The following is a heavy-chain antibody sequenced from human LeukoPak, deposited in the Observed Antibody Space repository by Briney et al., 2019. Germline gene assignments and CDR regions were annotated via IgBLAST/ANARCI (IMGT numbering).Heavy chain of an antibody. Sequence: PSETLSLTCAVYDGSFSGYYWNWIRQPPGKGLEWIGEIHQSGNTNYNPSLKSRLTISVDTSKNQFSLKLTSVTAADTAVYYCARDAVVPASLLDYWGQGTLVTVSS. D-gene: IGHD2-2*01. V-gene: IGHV4-34*01. CDR1: DGSFSGYY. CDR3: ARDAVVPASLLDY. J-gene: IGHJ4*02. CDR2: IHQSGNT.